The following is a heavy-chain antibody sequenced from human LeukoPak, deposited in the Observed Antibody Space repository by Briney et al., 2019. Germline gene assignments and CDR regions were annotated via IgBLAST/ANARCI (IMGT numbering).Heavy chain of an antibody. CDR2: IHNTGRT. D-gene: IGHD4-17*01. V-gene: IGHV4-31*03. CDR3: ARKNDHGDSYYMDV. J-gene: IGHJ6*03. Sequence: SQTLSLTCTVSGGSISSGSYYWGWIRQHPGKGLEWIGYIHNTGRTDYNPSLKSRIIVSLDTSKNRFSLRLSSVTAADTALYYCARKNDHGDSYYMDVWGKGTTVTVSS. CDR1: GGSISSGSYY.